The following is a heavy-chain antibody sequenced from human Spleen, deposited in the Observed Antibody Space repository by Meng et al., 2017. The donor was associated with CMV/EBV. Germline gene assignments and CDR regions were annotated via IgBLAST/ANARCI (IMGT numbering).Heavy chain of an antibody. D-gene: IGHD3-10*01. J-gene: IGHJ4*02. CDR2: ISSSSSYI. Sequence: LSGAASGFTFSSYSMNWVRQAPGKGLEWVSSISSSSSYIYYADSVKGRFTISRDNAKNSLYLQMNSLRAEDTAVYYCARDLDRGVLDYWGQGTLVTVSS. V-gene: IGHV3-21*01. CDR1: GFTFSSYS. CDR3: ARDLDRGVLDY.